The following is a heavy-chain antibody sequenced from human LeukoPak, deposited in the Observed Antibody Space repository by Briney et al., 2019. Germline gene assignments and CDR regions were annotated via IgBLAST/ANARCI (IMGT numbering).Heavy chain of an antibody. V-gene: IGHV3-7*01. CDR2: IKNDGTVK. J-gene: IGHJ1*01. D-gene: IGHD3-16*02. CDR1: GFTFSYHW. Sequence: GGSLRLSCAASGFTFSYHWMTWVRQAPGKGLEWVANIKNDGTVKNYVDSVKGRFTISRDNAKNSLYLQMNSLRAEDTGVYYCAKYRPIQYFQHWGQGTLVTVSS. CDR3: AKYRPIQYFQH.